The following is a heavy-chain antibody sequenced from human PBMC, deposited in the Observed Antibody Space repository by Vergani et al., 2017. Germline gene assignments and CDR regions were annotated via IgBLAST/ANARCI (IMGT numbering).Heavy chain of an antibody. CDR3: ARSSSGWYGDWFDP. V-gene: IGHV1-69*02. D-gene: IGHD6-19*01. Sequence: QVQLVQSGAEVKKPGSSVKVSCKASGGTFSSYTISWVRQAPGQGLEWMGRIIPILGIANYAQKFQGRVTITADKSTSTAYMELSSLRSEDTAVYYCARSSSGWYGDWFDPWGQGTLVTVSS. CDR1: GGTFSSYT. CDR2: IIPILGIA. J-gene: IGHJ5*02.